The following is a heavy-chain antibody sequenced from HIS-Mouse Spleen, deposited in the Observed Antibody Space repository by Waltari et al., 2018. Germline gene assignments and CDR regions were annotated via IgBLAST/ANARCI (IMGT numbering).Heavy chain of an antibody. Sequence: QLQLQESGPGLVKSSETLSLTCTVSGRSISSSSYYWGWLRQPSGKGLEWIGSNYYSGGTYDNPSRKRRVTRSVDTSKSRCSLKLSSGTAADTAVYYCAREIPYSSSWYDWYFDLWGRGTLVTVSS. CDR1: GRSISSSSYY. CDR3: AREIPYSSSWYDWYFDL. CDR2: NYYSGGT. J-gene: IGHJ2*01. D-gene: IGHD6-13*01. V-gene: IGHV4-39*07.